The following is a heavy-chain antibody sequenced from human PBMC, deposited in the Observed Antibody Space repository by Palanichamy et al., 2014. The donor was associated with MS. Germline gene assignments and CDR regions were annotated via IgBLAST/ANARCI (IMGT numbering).Heavy chain of an antibody. Sequence: EVRLVESGGVLVQPGGSLRLSCAASGFTFTDYWMHWVRQAPGKGLVWVSRINSVGSSTSYADSVKGRFTISRDNAKNTLYLQMNSQRAEDTAVYFCARSAGGYSYGYFDYWGQGTLVTVSS. V-gene: IGHV3-74*01. CDR2: INSVGSST. D-gene: IGHD5-18*01. J-gene: IGHJ4*02. CDR3: ARSAGGYSYGYFDY. CDR1: GFTFTDYW.